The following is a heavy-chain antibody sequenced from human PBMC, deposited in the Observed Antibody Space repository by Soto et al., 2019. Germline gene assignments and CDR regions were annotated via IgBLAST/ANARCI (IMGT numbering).Heavy chain of an antibody. V-gene: IGHV1-46*01. Sequence: ASVKVSCKASGYTFTSYYMHWVRQAPGQGLEWMGIINPSGGSTSYAQKFQGRVTMTRDTSTSTVYMELSSLRSEDTAVYYCATQRITIFGVVIPGYFDYWGQGTLVTAPQ. CDR2: INPSGGST. CDR1: GYTFTSYY. J-gene: IGHJ4*02. D-gene: IGHD3-3*01. CDR3: ATQRITIFGVVIPGYFDY.